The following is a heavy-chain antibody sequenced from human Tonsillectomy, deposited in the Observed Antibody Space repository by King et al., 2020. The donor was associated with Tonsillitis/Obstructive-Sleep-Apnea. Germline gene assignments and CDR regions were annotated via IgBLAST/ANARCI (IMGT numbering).Heavy chain of an antibody. CDR2: INHSGST. J-gene: IGHJ6*03. CDR1: GGSFSGYY. Sequence: VQLQQWGAGLLKPSETLSLTCAVYGGSFSGYYWSWIRQPPGKGLEWIGEINHSGSTNYNPSLKSRVTISVDTSKNQFSLKLSSVTAADTAVYYCASLFYYHMDVWGKGTTVTVSS. CDR3: ASLFYYHMDV. V-gene: IGHV4-34*01.